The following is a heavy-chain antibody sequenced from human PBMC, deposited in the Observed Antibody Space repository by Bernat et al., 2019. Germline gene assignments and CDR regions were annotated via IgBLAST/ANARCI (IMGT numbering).Heavy chain of an antibody. CDR3: AKAVDDSSGYYGH. V-gene: IGHV3-23*01. CDR1: GFTFSSYA. J-gene: IGHJ4*02. CDR2: ISGSGGST. Sequence: EVQLLESGGGLVQPGGSLGLSCAASGFTFSSYAMSWVRQAPGKGLEWVSAISGSGGSTYYADSVKGRFTISRDNSKNTLYLQMNSLRAEDTAVYYCAKAVDDSSGYYGHWGQGTLVTVSS. D-gene: IGHD3-22*01.